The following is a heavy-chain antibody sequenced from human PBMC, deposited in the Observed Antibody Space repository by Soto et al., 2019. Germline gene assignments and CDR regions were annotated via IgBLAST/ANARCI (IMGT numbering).Heavy chain of an antibody. CDR1: GFNVGAFA. CDR3: TRETVAGIAGLDY. D-gene: IGHD1-20*01. Sequence: LRLSCAASGFNVGAFAVNWVRQAPGKGLEWVSGISVSDAFIYYADSVRGRFSISRDASENILYLQMNSLRVDDTALYYCTRETVAGIAGLDYWGPGTLVTVSS. CDR2: ISVSDAFI. J-gene: IGHJ4*02. V-gene: IGHV3-23*01.